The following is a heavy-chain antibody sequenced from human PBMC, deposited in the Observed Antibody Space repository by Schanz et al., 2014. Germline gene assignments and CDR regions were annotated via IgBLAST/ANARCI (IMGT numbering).Heavy chain of an antibody. V-gene: IGHV3-48*01. J-gene: IGHJ3*02. CDR1: GFTFSSYS. Sequence: EVQLVESGGGLVQPGGSLRLSCAASGFTFSSYSMNWVRQAPGKGLEWVSYISSSSSTRYYADSVKGRFTMSRDNAKNSVFLQMNSLRAEDTAVYYCARKMKLGVYGGKGHDSLDIWGQGTMVTVSS. CDR3: ARKMKLGVYGGKGHDSLDI. CDR2: ISSSSSTR. D-gene: IGHD4-17*01.